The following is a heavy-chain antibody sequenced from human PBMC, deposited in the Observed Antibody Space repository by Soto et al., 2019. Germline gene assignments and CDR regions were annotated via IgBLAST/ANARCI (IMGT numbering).Heavy chain of an antibody. Sequence: GGSLRLSCAASGFTFSSYAMHWVRQAPGKGLEWVAVISDDRSNKYYADSVKGRFTVSRDNTRNSLYLQMDSLRDEDTALYYCVRYCGTTLCNGVATRTFDYWGQGTLVTVSS. J-gene: IGHJ4*02. CDR3: VRYCGTTLCNGVATRTFDY. V-gene: IGHV3-30*04. CDR2: ISDDRSNK. CDR1: GFTFSSYA. D-gene: IGHD5-12*01.